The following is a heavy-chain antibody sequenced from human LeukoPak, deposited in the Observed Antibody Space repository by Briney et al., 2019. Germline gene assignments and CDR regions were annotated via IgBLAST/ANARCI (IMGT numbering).Heavy chain of an antibody. CDR1: GGSISSSSYY. J-gene: IGHJ4*02. CDR3: ARHRSSGSLPIHYDY. Sequence: SETLSLTCTVSGGSISSSSYYWGWIRQPPGKGLEWIGSIYYSGSTYYNPSPKSRVTISVDTSKNQFSLKLSSVTAADTAVYYCARHRSSGSLPIHYDYWGQGTLVTVSS. V-gene: IGHV4-39*01. CDR2: IYYSGST. D-gene: IGHD3-10*01.